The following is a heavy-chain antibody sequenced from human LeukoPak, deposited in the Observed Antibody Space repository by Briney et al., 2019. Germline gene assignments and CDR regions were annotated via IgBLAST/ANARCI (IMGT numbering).Heavy chain of an antibody. Sequence: SETLSLTCAVYGGSFSGYYWSWIRQPPGKGLEWIGEINHSGSTNYNPSLKSRVTISVDTSKNQFSLKLSSVTAADTAVYYCARDHYGSGSYWSNYYYYMDVWGKGTTVTVSS. J-gene: IGHJ6*03. V-gene: IGHV4-34*01. CDR3: ARDHYGSGSYWSNYYYYMDV. CDR2: INHSGST. CDR1: GGSFSGYY. D-gene: IGHD3-10*01.